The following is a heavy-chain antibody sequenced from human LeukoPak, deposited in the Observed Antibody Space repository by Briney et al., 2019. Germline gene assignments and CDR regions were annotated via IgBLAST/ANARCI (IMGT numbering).Heavy chain of an antibody. Sequence: GESLKISCKGSGYTFSCYWIGWVRQMPGKGLEGRGIIYPGDSDTRYSTSFQGQVTISADKSISTAYLQWSSLKASDTAMYYCARNQMVGATRSPFDYWGQGTLVTVSS. CDR1: GYTFSCYW. CDR2: IYPGDSDT. D-gene: IGHD1-26*01. V-gene: IGHV5-51*01. J-gene: IGHJ4*02. CDR3: ARNQMVGATRSPFDY.